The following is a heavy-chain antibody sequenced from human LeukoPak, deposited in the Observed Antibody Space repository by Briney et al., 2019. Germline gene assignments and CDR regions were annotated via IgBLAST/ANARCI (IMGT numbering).Heavy chain of an antibody. J-gene: IGHJ4*02. CDR1: GFSLSTHGMC. CDR3: ARRYYYDSSGYYPLYDY. V-gene: IGHV2-70*11. D-gene: IGHD3-22*01. CDR2: IDWDDDK. Sequence: SGPALVKPTQTLTLTCTFSGFSLSTHGMCVSWIRQPPGKALEWLARIDWDDDKYYRSSLKTRLTVSKDTPKNQVVLTMTNMDPVDTATYYCARRYYYDSSGYYPLYDYRGQGTLVTVSS.